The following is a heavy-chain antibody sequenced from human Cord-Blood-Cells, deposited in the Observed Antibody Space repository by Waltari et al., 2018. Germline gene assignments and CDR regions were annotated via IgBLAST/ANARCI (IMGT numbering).Heavy chain of an antibody. D-gene: IGHD3-3*01. CDR3: ARAGYDFWSGYDY. Sequence: QVQLVECGGGVVQLGRSLRLSCAASGFTFRSYSVHWVRQAPGKGLEGVAVISYEGSNKYYADSVKGRFTISRDNSKNTLYLQMNSLRAEDTAVYYCARAGYDFWSGYDYWGQGTLVTVSS. V-gene: IGHV3-30-3*01. CDR1: GFTFRSYS. CDR2: ISYEGSNK. J-gene: IGHJ4*02.